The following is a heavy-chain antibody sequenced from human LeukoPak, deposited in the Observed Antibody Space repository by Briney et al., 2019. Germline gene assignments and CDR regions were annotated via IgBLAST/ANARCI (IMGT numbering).Heavy chain of an antibody. CDR3: AKDRRLPWDYFDS. V-gene: IGHV3-23*01. J-gene: IGHJ4*02. CDR1: GFTFSSYA. CDR2: IDGSGGST. D-gene: IGHD5-12*01. Sequence: GGSLRLSCVASGFTFSSYAMSWFRQAPGRGLEWVSAIDGSGGSTYYADSVKGRFTISRDNSKNTLYLQMHSLRAEDAAIYYCAKDRRLPWDYFDSWGQGTQVTVSS.